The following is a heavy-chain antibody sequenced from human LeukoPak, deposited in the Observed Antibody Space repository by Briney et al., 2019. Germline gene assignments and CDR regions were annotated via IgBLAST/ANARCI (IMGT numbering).Heavy chain of an antibody. Sequence: GGSLRLSCAGSGFTFDGFWLSWVRQAPGKGLEWVASIKHDEIERCYVDSMKGRFTISRDNAKNSLFLQMSSLRVEDTAVYYCARGDYYDNAELYWGQGTLVTVSS. J-gene: IGHJ4*02. D-gene: IGHD3-22*01. CDR1: GFTFDGFW. V-gene: IGHV3-7*01. CDR2: IKHDEIER. CDR3: ARGDYYDNAELY.